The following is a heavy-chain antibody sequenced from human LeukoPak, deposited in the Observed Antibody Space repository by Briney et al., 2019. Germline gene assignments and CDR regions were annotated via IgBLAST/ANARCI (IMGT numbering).Heavy chain of an antibody. D-gene: IGHD3-9*01. Sequence: GGSLRLSCAASGFTFSTYWMRWVRQAPGKGLVWVSRINRDGSSTSYADSVKGRFTISRDNAKNTLYLQMNSLRAEDTAVYYCARDRETYYDILTGYYTLGDAFDIWGQGTMVTVSS. CDR3: ARDRETYYDILTGYYTLGDAFDI. CDR2: INRDGSST. J-gene: IGHJ3*02. CDR1: GFTFSTYW. V-gene: IGHV3-74*01.